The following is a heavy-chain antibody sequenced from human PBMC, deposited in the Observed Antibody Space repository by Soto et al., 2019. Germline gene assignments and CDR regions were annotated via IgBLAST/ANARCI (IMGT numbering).Heavy chain of an antibody. CDR1: GGTFSSYA. D-gene: IGHD2-15*01. Sequence: QVQLVQSGAEVKKPGSSVKVSCKASGGTFSSYAISWVRQAPGQGLEWMGGIIPIFGTANYAQKFQGRVTITADESTSTAYRELSSRRSEDTAVYYCARARGGPSYYYYIGMDVWGQGTTVTVSS. CDR3: ARARGGPSYYYYIGMDV. CDR2: IIPIFGTA. J-gene: IGHJ6*02. V-gene: IGHV1-69*12.